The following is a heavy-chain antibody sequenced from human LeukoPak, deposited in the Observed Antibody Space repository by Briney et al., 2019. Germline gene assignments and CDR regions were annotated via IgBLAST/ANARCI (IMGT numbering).Heavy chain of an antibody. J-gene: IGHJ5*02. CDR3: ARGVGSSWFDP. CDR2: INPNSGGA. CDR1: GYTFTDYY. D-gene: IGHD6-13*01. V-gene: IGHV1-2*02. Sequence: ASVKVSCKASGYTFTDYYLHWVRQTPGQGLEWMGWINPNSGGANFALNFQGRVTMTRATSISTAYMELSRLTSDDTAVYYCARGVGSSWFDPWGQGTLVTVSS.